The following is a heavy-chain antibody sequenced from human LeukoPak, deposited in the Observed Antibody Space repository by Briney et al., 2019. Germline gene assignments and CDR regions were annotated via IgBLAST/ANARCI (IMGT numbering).Heavy chain of an antibody. CDR1: GYTFTSYG. CDR3: ARDHGSGSYGEEGNWLDP. V-gene: IGHV1-18*04. Sequence: GASVKVSCKASGYTFTSYGISLVRQAPGQGLGWMGWISAYNGNTNKSQKLQGRVTMTTHTSTSTAYMELRSLRSNDTAVYYCARDHGSGSYGEEGNWLDPWGQGTLVTVSS. CDR2: ISAYNGNT. J-gene: IGHJ5*02. D-gene: IGHD3-10*01.